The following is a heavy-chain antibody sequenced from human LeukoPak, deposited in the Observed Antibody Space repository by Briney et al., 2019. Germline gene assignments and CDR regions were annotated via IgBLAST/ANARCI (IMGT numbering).Heavy chain of an antibody. CDR2: ISSDGYNK. CDR3: AKDLYSSSWYYFDY. V-gene: IGHV3-30-3*01. Sequence: PGGSLRLSFAASGFSFSTFAMHWVRQAPGKGLEWVAVISSDGYNKYNADSVKGRFTISRDNSKNTLYLQMNSLRAEDTAVYYCAKDLYSSSWYYFDYWGQGTLVTVSS. D-gene: IGHD6-13*01. CDR1: GFSFSTFA. J-gene: IGHJ4*02.